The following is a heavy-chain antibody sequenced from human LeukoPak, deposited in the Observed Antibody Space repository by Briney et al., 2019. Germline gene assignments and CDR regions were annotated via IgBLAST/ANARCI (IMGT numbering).Heavy chain of an antibody. Sequence: SETLSLTCTVSGYSISGGYYWSWIRQPPGKGLEWIGEINHSGSTNYNPSLKSRVTISVDTSKNQFSLKLSSVTAAGTAVYYCARRRPATHSSGWYQWGQGTLVTVSS. CDR1: GYSISGGYY. J-gene: IGHJ4*02. CDR3: ARRRPATHSSGWYQ. CDR2: INHSGST. V-gene: IGHV4-34*01. D-gene: IGHD6-19*01.